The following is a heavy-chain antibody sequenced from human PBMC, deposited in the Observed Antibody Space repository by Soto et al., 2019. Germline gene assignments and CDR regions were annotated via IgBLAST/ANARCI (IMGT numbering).Heavy chain of an antibody. CDR2: IIPIFGTA. Sequence: QVQLVQSGAEVKKPGSSVKVSCKASGGTFSSYAISWVRQAPGQGLEWMGGIIPIFGTANYAQKFQGRVTITADESASAAYMELSSLRSENTALYYCARVGYSSSGYSDYWGQGTLVTVSS. CDR3: ARVGYSSSGYSDY. V-gene: IGHV1-69*12. CDR1: GGTFSSYA. J-gene: IGHJ4*02. D-gene: IGHD6-13*01.